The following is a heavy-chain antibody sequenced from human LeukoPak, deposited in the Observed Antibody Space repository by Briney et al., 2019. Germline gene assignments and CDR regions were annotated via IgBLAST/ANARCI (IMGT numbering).Heavy chain of an antibody. D-gene: IGHD6-6*01. CDR1: GFTFSDYY. CDR3: ARDVGIAARQDWFDP. V-gene: IGHV3-11*01. CDR2: ISSSGSTI. Sequence: GGSLRLSCAASGFTFSDYYMSWIRQAPGKGLEWVSYISSSGSTIYYADSVKGRFTISRDNAKNSLYLQMNSLRAEDTAVYYCARDVGIAARQDWFDPWGQGTLVTVSS. J-gene: IGHJ5*02.